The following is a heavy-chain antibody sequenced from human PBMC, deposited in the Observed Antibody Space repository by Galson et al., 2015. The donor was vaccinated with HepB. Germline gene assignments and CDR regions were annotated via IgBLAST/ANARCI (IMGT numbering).Heavy chain of an antibody. D-gene: IGHD6-19*01. CDR3: ARGRDIAVAGKRRSSAFQH. CDR1: GGSFSGYY. V-gene: IGHV4-34*01. J-gene: IGHJ1*01. Sequence: ETLSLTCAVYGGSFSGYYWSWIRQPPGKGLEWIGEINHSGSTNYNPSLKSRVTISVDTSKNQFSLKLSSVTAADTAVYYCARGRDIAVAGKRRSSAFQHWGQGTLVTVSS. CDR2: INHSGST.